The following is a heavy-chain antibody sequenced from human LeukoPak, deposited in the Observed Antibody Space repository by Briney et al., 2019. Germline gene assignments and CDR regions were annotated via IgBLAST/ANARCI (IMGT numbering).Heavy chain of an antibody. V-gene: IGHV4-34*01. Sequence: SETLSLTCAVYGGSFSGYYWSWIRQPPGKGLEWIGEINHSGSTNYNPSLKSRVTISVDTSKNQFSLKLSSVTAADTAVYYCARHRSGSLYAFDIWGQGTMVTVSS. CDR1: GGSFSGYY. CDR3: ARHRSGSLYAFDI. D-gene: IGHD3-10*01. J-gene: IGHJ3*02. CDR2: INHSGST.